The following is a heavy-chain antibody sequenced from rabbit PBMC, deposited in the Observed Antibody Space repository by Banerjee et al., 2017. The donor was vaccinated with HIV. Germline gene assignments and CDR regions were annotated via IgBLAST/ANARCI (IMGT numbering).Heavy chain of an antibody. D-gene: IGHD4-2*01. J-gene: IGHJ4*01. CDR1: GFSFSSSYY. CDR2: IYTGNSGST. CDR3: ARGAGIHYAGL. Sequence: QSLEESGGDLVKPGASLTLTCTASGFSFSSSYYMCWVRQAPGKGLEWIACIYTGNSGSTYYASWAKGRFTISKTSSTTVTLQMTSLTAADTATYFCARGAGIHYAGLWGPGTLVTVS. V-gene: IGHV1S40*01.